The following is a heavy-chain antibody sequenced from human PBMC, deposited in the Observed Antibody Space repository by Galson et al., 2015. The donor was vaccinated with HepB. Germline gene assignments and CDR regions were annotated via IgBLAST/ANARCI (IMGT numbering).Heavy chain of an antibody. Sequence: SVKVSCKASGYTFTSYGISWVRQAPGQGLEWMGWISAYNGNTNYAQKLQGRVTMTTDTSTSTAYMELRSLRSDDTAVYYCAREGRYSGYDSFAYYYGMDVWGQGTTVTVSS. V-gene: IGHV1-18*01. CDR1: GYTFTSYG. J-gene: IGHJ6*02. CDR2: ISAYNGNT. CDR3: AREGRYSGYDSFAYYYGMDV. D-gene: IGHD5-12*01.